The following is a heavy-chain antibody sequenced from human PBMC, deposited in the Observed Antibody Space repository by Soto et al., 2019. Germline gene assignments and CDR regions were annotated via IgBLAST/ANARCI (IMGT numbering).Heavy chain of an antibody. Sequence: EVQLVESGGGLVQPGGSLRLSCAASGFTFSSYWMHWVRQAPGKGRVWVSRINSDGSSTSYADSVKGRFTIARDNAKNPWYRKMNGRGAENRAVYYCERTILVVAPATREDYWGKGTLVTVSS. CDR1: GFTFSSYW. V-gene: IGHV3-74*01. J-gene: IGHJ4*02. D-gene: IGHD2-15*01. CDR3: ERTILVVAPATREDY. CDR2: INSDGSST.